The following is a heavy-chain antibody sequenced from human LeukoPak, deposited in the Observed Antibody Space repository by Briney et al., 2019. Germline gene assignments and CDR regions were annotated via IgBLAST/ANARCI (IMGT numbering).Heavy chain of an antibody. CDR3: ERRRYYDSDGFWYYFDY. D-gene: IGHD3-22*01. CDR2: VYYSGTT. J-gene: IGHJ4*02. Sequence: SETLSLTCTVSGDSISTYYWNWIRQPPGRGLEWIGQVYYSGTTNYNPSLQSRVTISPDTSKNQFSLTLTSVTAADTAVYYCERRRYYDSDGFWYYFDYWGQGTLVTVSS. CDR1: GDSISTYY. V-gene: IGHV4-59*08.